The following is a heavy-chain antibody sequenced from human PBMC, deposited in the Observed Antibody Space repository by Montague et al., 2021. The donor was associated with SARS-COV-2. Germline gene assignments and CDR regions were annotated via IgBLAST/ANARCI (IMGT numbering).Heavy chain of an antibody. CDR1: GGAISSSSYY. V-gene: IGHV4-39*07. D-gene: IGHD3-22*01. CDR2: IYYSGST. Sequence: SETLSLTCTVSGGAISSSSYYWGWIRQPPGKGLEWIGSIYYSGSTYYXPSLKSRVTISVDTSKNQFSLKLSSVIAADTAVYYCARDTRITMLVVVNRYGMDVWGQGTTVTVSS. CDR3: ARDTRITMLVVVNRYGMDV. J-gene: IGHJ6*02.